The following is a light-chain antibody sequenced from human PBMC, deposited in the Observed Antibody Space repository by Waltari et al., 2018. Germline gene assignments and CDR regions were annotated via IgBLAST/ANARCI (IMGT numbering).Light chain of an antibody. V-gene: IGLV1-47*01. CDR3: AAWDDSVSGLA. Sequence: QSVLTQAPSVSATPGQSVTIPCSGHPSNIGNNYVCWYQHLPGTAPKLLIIKNDQRPSGVPDRFSASKSGTSASLAISGLRSEDEADYYCAAWDDSVSGLAFGGGTKVTVL. CDR1: PSNIGNNY. J-gene: IGLJ2*01. CDR2: KND.